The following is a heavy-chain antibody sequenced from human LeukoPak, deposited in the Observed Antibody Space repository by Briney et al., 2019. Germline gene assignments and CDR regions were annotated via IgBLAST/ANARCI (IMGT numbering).Heavy chain of an antibody. V-gene: IGHV1-69*04. CDR1: GGTFTSYA. CDR3: AREAPPGIAVAGRPRPYWYFDL. Sequence: SVNVSCTASGGTFTSYALSWVRQAPGQGGGWVGRIIPILGRPNYPQKFQGRVTITEDNSTRTAYIELSSLRSEDPAVYYRAREAPPGIAVAGRPRPYWYFDLWGRGTLVTVSS. D-gene: IGHD6-19*01. CDR2: IIPILGRP. J-gene: IGHJ2*01.